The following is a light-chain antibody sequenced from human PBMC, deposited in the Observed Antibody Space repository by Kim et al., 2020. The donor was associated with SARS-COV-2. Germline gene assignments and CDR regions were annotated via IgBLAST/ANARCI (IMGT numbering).Light chain of an antibody. CDR2: WAS. Sequence: DIVMTQSPDSLAVSLGERATIGCKSSQSILYSSNNRNYLAWYQQRPGQPPKLLIYWASTRESGVPDRFSGSGSGTDFTLTISSLQAEDVAVYYCQQYYSLWTFGQGTKVDIK. V-gene: IGKV4-1*01. CDR1: QSILYSSNNRNY. J-gene: IGKJ1*01. CDR3: QQYYSLWT.